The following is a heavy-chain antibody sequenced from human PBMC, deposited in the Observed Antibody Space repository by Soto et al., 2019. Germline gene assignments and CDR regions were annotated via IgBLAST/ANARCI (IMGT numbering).Heavy chain of an antibody. CDR1: GYSFTSYW. J-gene: IGHJ6*02. CDR3: ATSDHCSSTSCLYYYGMDV. CDR2: IDPSDSYT. D-gene: IGHD2-2*01. Sequence: PGESLTISCKGSGYSFTSYWISWVRQMPGKGLEWMGRIDPSDSYTNYSPSFQGHVTISADKSISTAYLQWSSLKASDTAMYYCATSDHCSSTSCLYYYGMDVWGQGTTVTVSS. V-gene: IGHV5-10-1*01.